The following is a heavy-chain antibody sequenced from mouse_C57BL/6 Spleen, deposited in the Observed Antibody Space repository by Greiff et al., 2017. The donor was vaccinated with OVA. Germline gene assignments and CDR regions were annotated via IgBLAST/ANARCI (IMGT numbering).Heavy chain of an antibody. CDR2: LIYDGSN. D-gene: IGHD4-1*01. Sequence: ESGPGLVKPSQSLSLTCSVTGYSITSGYYWNCTLHFPVNSIEVMVYLIYDGSNNYNPSLKNRISITRDTSKNQFFLKLNSVTTEDTATYYCAQTGTNWYFDVWGTGTTVTVSS. CDR3: AQTGTNWYFDV. CDR1: GYSITSGYY. V-gene: IGHV3-6*01. J-gene: IGHJ1*03.